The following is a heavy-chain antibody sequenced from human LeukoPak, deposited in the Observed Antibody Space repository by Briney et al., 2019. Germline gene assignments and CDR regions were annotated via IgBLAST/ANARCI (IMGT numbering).Heavy chain of an antibody. Sequence: SETLSLTCAVYGGSFSGYYWSWIRQPPGKGLEWIGEINHSGSTNYNPSLKSRVTTSVDTSKNQFSLKLSSVTAADTAVYYCARGYSGYYFRYFDYWGQGTLVTVSS. CDR1: GGSFSGYY. CDR3: ARGYSGYYFRYFDY. CDR2: INHSGST. D-gene: IGHD3-22*01. J-gene: IGHJ4*02. V-gene: IGHV4-34*01.